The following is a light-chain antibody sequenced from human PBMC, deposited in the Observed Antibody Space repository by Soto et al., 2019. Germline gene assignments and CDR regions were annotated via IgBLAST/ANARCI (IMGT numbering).Light chain of an antibody. V-gene: IGKV1-5*03. CDR3: HHYNSYSEA. CDR1: QTISSW. Sequence: DIQMTQSPSTLSGSVGDRVTITCRASQTISSWLAWYQQKPGKAPKLLIYKASTLKSGVPSRFSGSGSGTEFTLTISSLQPDDFATYYCHHYNSYSEAFGQGTKVDSK. J-gene: IGKJ1*01. CDR2: KAS.